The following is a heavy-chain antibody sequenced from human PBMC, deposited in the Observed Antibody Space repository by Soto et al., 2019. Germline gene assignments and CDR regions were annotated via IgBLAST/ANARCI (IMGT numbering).Heavy chain of an antibody. J-gene: IGHJ1*01. Sequence: EVQLLESGGGLVQPGGSLRLSCAASGFTFSSYAMNWVRQAPGKGLEWVSTISGSGGSTYYADPVKGRFTISRDNSKNTVFLQMNSLRAEDTAVYYCASSSDWPYFQHWGQGTLVTVSS. V-gene: IGHV3-23*01. D-gene: IGHD6-19*01. CDR2: ISGSGGST. CDR3: ASSSDWPYFQH. CDR1: GFTFSSYA.